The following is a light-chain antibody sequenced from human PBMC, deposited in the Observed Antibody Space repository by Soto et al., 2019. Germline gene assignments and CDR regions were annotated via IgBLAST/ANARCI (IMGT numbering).Light chain of an antibody. Sequence: DIRMTKSPSTLSGSVGERVTIPSRASQTISSWLAWYQQKPGKAPKLLIYKASTLKSGVPSRFSGSGSGTEFTLTISSLQPDDFATYYCQHYNSYSEAFGQGTKVELK. CDR3: QHYNSYSEA. CDR2: KAS. CDR1: QTISSW. V-gene: IGKV1-5*03. J-gene: IGKJ1*01.